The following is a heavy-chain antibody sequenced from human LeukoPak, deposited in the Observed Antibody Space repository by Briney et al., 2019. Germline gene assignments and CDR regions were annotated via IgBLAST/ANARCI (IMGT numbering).Heavy chain of an antibody. V-gene: IGHV3-23*01. CDR1: GFTFSSYA. CDR3: AKPYYYGSGTYYNYDY. Sequence: GESLRPSCAASGFTFSSYAMSWVRQAPGKGLEWVSVISGSGDSTSYADSVKGRFTIFRDNSKNTLYLQMNSLRAEDTAVYYCAKPYYYGSGTYYNYDYWGQGTLVTVSS. CDR2: ISGSGDST. J-gene: IGHJ4*02. D-gene: IGHD3-10*01.